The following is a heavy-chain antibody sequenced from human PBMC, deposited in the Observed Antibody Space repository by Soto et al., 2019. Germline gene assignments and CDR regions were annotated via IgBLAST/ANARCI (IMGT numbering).Heavy chain of an antibody. Sequence: GGSLRLSCAASGFTFSSYAMSWVRQAPGTGMEWVSAIRGSGGSTYYAESMKGWFTISRDNSKNTLYLQMNSLRAEDTAVYYCAKDQGYSYVYTAFDIWGQGTMVTVSS. CDR1: GFTFSSYA. J-gene: IGHJ3*02. CDR2: IRGSGGST. CDR3: AKDQGYSYVYTAFDI. V-gene: IGHV3-23*01. D-gene: IGHD5-18*01.